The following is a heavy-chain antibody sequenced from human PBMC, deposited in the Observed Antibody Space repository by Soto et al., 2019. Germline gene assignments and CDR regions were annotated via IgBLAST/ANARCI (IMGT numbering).Heavy chain of an antibody. CDR2: ILYSGDT. V-gene: IGHV4-39*01. CDR1: SGSISSNSYL. J-gene: IGHJ6*02. D-gene: IGHD3-22*01. Sequence: SETLSLTCSVSSGSISSNSYLWGWIRQPPGKGLEWIGAILYSGDTYYSESLKSRVTMSVDTAKNQFSLKLNSVTAADTAVYYCARQGRNTKIVILRHYATDFWGQGTAVTVAS. CDR3: ARQGRNTKIVILRHYATDF.